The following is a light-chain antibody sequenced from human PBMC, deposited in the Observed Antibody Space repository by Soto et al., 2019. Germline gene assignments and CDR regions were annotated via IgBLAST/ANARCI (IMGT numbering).Light chain of an antibody. Sequence: DIQMTQSPSTLSASVGDRVTITCRASQSISSWLAWYQQKPGKAPKLLIYDASSLESGVPSRFSGSGSGTEFTLTTSSLQPDDFATYYCQQYNGYYTFGQGTKLEIK. CDR1: QSISSW. CDR2: DAS. J-gene: IGKJ2*01. CDR3: QQYNGYYT. V-gene: IGKV1-5*01.